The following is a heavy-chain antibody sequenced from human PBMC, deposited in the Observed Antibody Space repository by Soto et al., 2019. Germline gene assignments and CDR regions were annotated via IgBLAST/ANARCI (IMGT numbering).Heavy chain of an antibody. CDR2: FDPEDGET. J-gene: IGHJ3*02. Sequence: ASVKVSCKVSGYTLTELSMHWVRQAPGKGLEWMGGFDPEDGETIYAQKFQGRVTMTEDTSTDTAYVELSSLRSEDTAVYYCASEMVRGVIDALDIWGQGTMVTVSS. CDR1: GYTLTELS. CDR3: ASEMVRGVIDALDI. V-gene: IGHV1-24*01. D-gene: IGHD3-10*01.